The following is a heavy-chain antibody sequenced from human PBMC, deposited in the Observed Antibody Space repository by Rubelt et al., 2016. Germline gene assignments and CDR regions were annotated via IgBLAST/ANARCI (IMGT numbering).Heavy chain of an antibody. CDR1: GYSINNGYY. V-gene: IGHV4-38-2*02. CDR2: FFHDGST. D-gene: IGHD6-19*01. CDR3: ARLSSGWYYFDY. J-gene: IGHJ4*02. Sequence: QVQLQESGPGLVKPPETLSLTCTVSGYSINNGYYWGWIRQPPGKGLEWIASFFHDGSTKYNPSLKSRVTISVDTSKNQFSLKLSSVTAADTAVYYCARLSSGWYYFDYWGQGTLVTVSS.